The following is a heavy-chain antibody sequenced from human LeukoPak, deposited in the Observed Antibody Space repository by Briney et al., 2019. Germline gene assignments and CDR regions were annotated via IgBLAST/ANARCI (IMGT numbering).Heavy chain of an antibody. V-gene: IGHV3-23*01. Sequence: GWALRLSCAACGFTFSGYALSLVRQAPGRGLEWVSAISSSGGSTYCADSVKGRFTISRDNSKKTVYLQMNSLRAEDTAVYYCAKDGIATAANFLNMVSDYWGQGTLVTVSS. D-gene: IGHD6-13*01. CDR1: GFTFSGYA. CDR2: ISSSGGST. CDR3: AKDGIATAANFLNMVSDY. J-gene: IGHJ4*02.